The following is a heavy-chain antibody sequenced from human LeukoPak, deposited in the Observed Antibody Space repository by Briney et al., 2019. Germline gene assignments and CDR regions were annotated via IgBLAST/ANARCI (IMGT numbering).Heavy chain of an antibody. D-gene: IGHD3-10*01. Sequence: PSETLSFTCTVSGGSISSGSYYWSWIRQPAGKGLEWIGRIYTSGSTNYNPSLKSRVTVSVDTSKNQFSLKLSSVTAADTAVYYCARELLWFGEFDPWGQGTLVTVSS. J-gene: IGHJ5*02. V-gene: IGHV4-61*02. CDR2: IYTSGST. CDR1: GGSISSGSYY. CDR3: ARELLWFGEFDP.